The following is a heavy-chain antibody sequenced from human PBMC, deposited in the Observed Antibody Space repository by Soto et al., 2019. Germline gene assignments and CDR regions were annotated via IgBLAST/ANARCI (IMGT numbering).Heavy chain of an antibody. V-gene: IGHV3-23*01. D-gene: IGHD7-27*01. CDR2: ISGSGGIT. CDR1: GFTFSSYA. CDR3: ARGITDNCGYYYYIKAV. J-gene: IGHJ6*02. Sequence: GGSLRLSCVASGFTFSSYAMGWVRQAPGKGLDWVSVISGSGGITYSADSVKGRFTISRDNSKNILYLQMNSLRAEDTAVYYCARGITDNCGYYYYIKAVSPQGTAV.